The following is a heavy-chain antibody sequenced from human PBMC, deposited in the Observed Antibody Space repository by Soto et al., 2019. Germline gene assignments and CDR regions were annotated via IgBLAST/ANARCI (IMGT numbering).Heavy chain of an antibody. CDR3: ARGEVRTTFRH. CDR1: GASIMSGGNY. V-gene: IGHV4-31*01. J-gene: IGHJ4*02. D-gene: IGHD3-10*01. Sequence: QVQLQESGPGPVKPSQTLSLTCTVSGASIMSGGNYWSWIRQHPGKGLEWIGYIYDSGTTKYSPSLQXLXTXSXXTSKNQLSLKLTSVTAADTAVYYCARGEVRTTFRHWGQGTLVTVSS. CDR2: IYDSGTT.